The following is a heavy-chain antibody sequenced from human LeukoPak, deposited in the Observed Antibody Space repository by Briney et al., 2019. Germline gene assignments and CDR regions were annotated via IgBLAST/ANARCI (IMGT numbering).Heavy chain of an antibody. V-gene: IGHV1-2*06. J-gene: IGHJ4*02. CDR1: GYTFTGYY. Sequence: ASVKVSCKASGYTFTGYYMHWVRQAPGQGLEWMGRINPNSGGTSYTQKFQGRVTMTRDTSTTTVYMELSSLRSQDTAVYYCARHKEVGDYYYFDYWGQGTLVTVSS. CDR3: ARHKEVGDYYYFDY. D-gene: IGHD2/OR15-2a*01. CDR2: INPNSGGT.